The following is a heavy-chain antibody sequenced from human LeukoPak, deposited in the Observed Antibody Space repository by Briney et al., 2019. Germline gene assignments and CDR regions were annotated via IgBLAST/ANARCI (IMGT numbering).Heavy chain of an antibody. V-gene: IGHV4-59*01. Sequence: SETLSLTCTVSGGSISSYYWSWIRQPPGKGLEWIGYIYYSGSTNYNPSLKSRVTISVDTSKNQFSLKLSSVTAADTAVHYCARDRAAGSYYYYYMDVWGKGTTVTVSS. J-gene: IGHJ6*03. CDR3: ARDRAAGSYYYYYMDV. CDR1: GGSISSYY. CDR2: IYYSGST. D-gene: IGHD6-13*01.